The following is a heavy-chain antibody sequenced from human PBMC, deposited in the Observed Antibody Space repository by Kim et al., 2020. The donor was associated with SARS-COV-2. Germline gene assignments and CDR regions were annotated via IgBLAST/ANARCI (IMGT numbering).Heavy chain of an antibody. CDR1: GFTFSSYA. Sequence: GGSLRLSCAASGFTFSSYAMSWVRQAPGKGLEWVSAISGSGGSTYYADSVKGRFTISRDNSKNTLYLQMKSLRAEDTAVYYCAKATFVVVTAIGFDYWGQGTLVTVSS. J-gene: IGHJ4*02. CDR2: ISGSGGST. CDR3: AKATFVVVTAIGFDY. V-gene: IGHV3-23*01. D-gene: IGHD2-21*02.